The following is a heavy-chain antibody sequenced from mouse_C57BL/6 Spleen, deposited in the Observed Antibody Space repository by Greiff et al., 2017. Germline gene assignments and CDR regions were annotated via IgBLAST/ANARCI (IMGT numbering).Heavy chain of an antibody. V-gene: IGHV1-50*01. CDR1: GYTFTSYW. CDR2: IDPSDSYT. Sequence: VQLQQPGAVLVKPGASVKLSCKASGYTFTSYWMQWVKQRPGQGLEWIGEIDPSDSYTNSNQKFKGKATLTVDTSSSTAYMTLSSLTSEDSAVYYWARYYGSSYEGPFAYWGQGTLVTVSA. J-gene: IGHJ3*01. D-gene: IGHD1-1*01. CDR3: ARYYGSSYEGPFAY.